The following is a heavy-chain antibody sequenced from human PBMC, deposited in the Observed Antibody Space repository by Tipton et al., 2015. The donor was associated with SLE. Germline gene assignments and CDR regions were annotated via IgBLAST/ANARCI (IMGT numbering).Heavy chain of an antibody. D-gene: IGHD2-15*01. Sequence: GLVKPSETLSLTCTVSGGSIGSYYWNWIRQPPGRGLEWIGYIYYSGSTNYNPSLKSRVTISVDTSKNQFSLKLSSVTAADTAVYYCARAEGSWDAFDIWGQGTMVTVSS. V-gene: IGHV4-59*01. CDR2: IYYSGST. J-gene: IGHJ3*02. CDR3: ARAEGSWDAFDI. CDR1: GGSIGSYY.